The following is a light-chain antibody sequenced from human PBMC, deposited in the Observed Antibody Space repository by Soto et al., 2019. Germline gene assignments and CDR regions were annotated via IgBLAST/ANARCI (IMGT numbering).Light chain of an antibody. CDR2: LGA. CDR3: RQDIQTPQT. Sequence: DIVMTQSPLSLPVTTRERASITFRSIQSLLHSNGYNYLDWYLQKPGQPPQLLIFLGATRASGVPERLSCGGSGADVILKSSRVEAEDVGVVYCRQDIQTPQTFGKGTKVDIK. J-gene: IGKJ1*01. CDR1: QSLLHSNGYNY. V-gene: IGKV2-28*01.